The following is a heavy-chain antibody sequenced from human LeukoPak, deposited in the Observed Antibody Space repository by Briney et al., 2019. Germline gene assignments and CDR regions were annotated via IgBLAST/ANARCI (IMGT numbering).Heavy chain of an antibody. D-gene: IGHD3-10*01. V-gene: IGHV4-59*01. CDR3: ARRLVVRGVIISDWFGP. Sequence: SETLSLTCTVSGGSISSYYWSWIRQPPGKGLEWIGYIYYSGSTNYNPSLKSRVTISVDTSKNQFSLKLSSVTAADTAVYYCARRLVVRGVIISDWFGPWGQGTLVTVSS. J-gene: IGHJ5*02. CDR2: IYYSGST. CDR1: GGSISSYY.